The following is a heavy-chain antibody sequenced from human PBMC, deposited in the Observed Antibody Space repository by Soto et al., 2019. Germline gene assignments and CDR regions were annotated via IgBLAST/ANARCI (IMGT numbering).Heavy chain of an antibody. CDR2: ISGSGGST. CDR1: GFTFSSYA. D-gene: IGHD6-13*01. CDR3: ARRGSSSYFDY. J-gene: IGHJ4*02. V-gene: IGHV3-23*01. Sequence: EVQLLESGGGLVQPGGSLRLSCAASGFTFSSYAMRWVRQAPGKGLEWVSAISGSGGSTYYADSVKGRFTISRDKSKNTLFPQMNGLRAEDTAVYYCARRGSSSYFDYWGQGTLVAVSA.